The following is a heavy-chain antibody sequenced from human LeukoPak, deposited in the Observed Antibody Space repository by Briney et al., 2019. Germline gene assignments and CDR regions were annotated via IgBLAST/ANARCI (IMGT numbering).Heavy chain of an antibody. V-gene: IGHV3-30*04. Sequence: PGGSLRLSCAASGFTFSSYAMHWVRQAPGKGLEWVAVISYDGSNKYYADSVKGRFTISRDNSKNTLYLQMNSLRAEDTAVYYCARANSGSYRWPVDYWGQGTLVTVSS. CDR2: ISYDGSNK. CDR1: GFTFSSYA. CDR3: ARANSGSYRWPVDY. J-gene: IGHJ4*02. D-gene: IGHD1-26*01.